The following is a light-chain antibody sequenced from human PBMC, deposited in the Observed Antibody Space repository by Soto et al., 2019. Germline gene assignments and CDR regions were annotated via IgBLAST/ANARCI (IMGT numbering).Light chain of an antibody. CDR3: CSSAGSYTWV. CDR1: SSDVGGDNY. Sequence: QSALTQPRSVSGSPGQSVTISCTGTSSDVGGDNYVSWYQHHPGKAPKLVIYDVYNRPAGVPDRFSGSKSGNTASLTISGLQAEDEAEYSCCSSAGSYTWVFGGGTKLTVL. CDR2: DVY. V-gene: IGLV2-11*01. J-gene: IGLJ3*02.